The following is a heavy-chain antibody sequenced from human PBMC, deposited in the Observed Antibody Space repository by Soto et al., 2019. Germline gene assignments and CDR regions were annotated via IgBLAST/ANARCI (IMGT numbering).Heavy chain of an antibody. CDR2: ISTYSGDT. J-gene: IGHJ5*02. CDR1: GYTFFTYD. Sequence: ASVKVSCKASGYTFFTYDISWVRQAPGQGLEWMGWISTYSGDTKYAQKFQGRVTMTTDASTTTAYLELRSLRSDDTAVYYCARHHGPTTSENWFDPWGQGTLVTVSS. D-gene: IGHD5-12*01. V-gene: IGHV1-18*01. CDR3: ARHHGPTTSENWFDP.